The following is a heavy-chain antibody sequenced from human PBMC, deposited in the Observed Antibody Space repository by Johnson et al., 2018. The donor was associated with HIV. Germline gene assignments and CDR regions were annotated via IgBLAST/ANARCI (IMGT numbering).Heavy chain of an antibody. CDR1: GFSFSTYG. CDR2: IWYDGINK. J-gene: IGHJ3*02. Sequence: QVQVVESGGDVVQPGRSLRLSCAASGFSFSTYGMHWVRQAPGKGLEWVANIWYDGINKYYADSVKGRFTISRANSKNTLYLQMNSVRADDTAVYYCAKDSAYSSSWDDEGVAFDSWGQGTMVTVSS. CDR3: AKDSAYSSSWDDEGVAFDS. D-gene: IGHD6-13*01. V-gene: IGHV3-33*06.